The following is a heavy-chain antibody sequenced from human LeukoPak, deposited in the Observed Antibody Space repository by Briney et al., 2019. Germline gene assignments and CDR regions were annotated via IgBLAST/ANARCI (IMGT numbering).Heavy chain of an antibody. V-gene: IGHV3-21*04. D-gene: IGHD1-20*01. Sequence: GGSLRLSCAASGFTFSSYSMNWVRQAPGKGLEWVSSISSSSSYIYYADSVKGRFTISRDNAKNSLYLQMNSLRAEDTAVYFCARDLRYNWNRGIIDYWGQGTLVTVSS. CDR1: GFTFSSYS. CDR3: ARDLRYNWNRGIIDY. CDR2: ISSSSSYI. J-gene: IGHJ4*02.